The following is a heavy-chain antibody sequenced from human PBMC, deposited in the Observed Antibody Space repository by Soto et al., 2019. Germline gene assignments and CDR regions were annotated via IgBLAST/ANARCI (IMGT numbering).Heavy chain of an antibody. D-gene: IGHD3-3*01. V-gene: IGHV1-69*06. Sequence: ASVEVSCKASGGTFSSYAISWVRQAPGQGLEWMGGIIPIFGTANYAQKFQGRVTITADKSTSTAYMELSSLRSEDTAVYYCARDFNTIFGVVIISGGSNWFDPWGQGTLVTVSS. J-gene: IGHJ5*02. CDR1: GGTFSSYA. CDR3: ARDFNTIFGVVIISGGSNWFDP. CDR2: IIPIFGTA.